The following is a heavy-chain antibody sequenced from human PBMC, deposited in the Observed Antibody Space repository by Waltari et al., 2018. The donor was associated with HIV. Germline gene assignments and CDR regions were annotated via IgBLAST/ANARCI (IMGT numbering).Heavy chain of an antibody. CDR3: AGSRYDYGDRPRGAFDI. V-gene: IGHV4-34*01. Sequence: QVQLQQWGAGLLKPSETLSLTCAVYGGSFSGYYWSWIRQPPGKGLEWIGEINHSGSTNYNPSLKSRVTISVDTSKNQFSLKLSSVTAADTAVYYCAGSRYDYGDRPRGAFDIWGQGTMVTVSS. CDR2: INHSGST. CDR1: GGSFSGYY. J-gene: IGHJ3*02. D-gene: IGHD4-17*01.